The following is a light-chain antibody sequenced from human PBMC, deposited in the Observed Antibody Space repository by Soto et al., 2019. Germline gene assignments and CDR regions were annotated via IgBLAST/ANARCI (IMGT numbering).Light chain of an antibody. V-gene: IGKV3D-7*01. Sequence: PGERVTLSCRASQSVSSSYLTWYLQKPGQAPSLLIYGASTRATSIPARFSGSGSGTDFTLTISSLLPEDFAVYYCQQDCNLPPTFGQGSKVEVK. CDR1: QSVSSSY. CDR2: GAS. J-gene: IGKJ1*01. CDR3: QQDCNLPPT.